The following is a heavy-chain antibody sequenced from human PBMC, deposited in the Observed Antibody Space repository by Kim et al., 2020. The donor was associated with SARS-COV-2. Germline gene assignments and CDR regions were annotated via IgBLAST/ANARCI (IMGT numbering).Heavy chain of an antibody. D-gene: IGHD3-10*01. J-gene: IGHJ5*02. CDR3: ARDLPSAPFGGSGSYP. CDR1: GYTFTSYG. Sequence: ASVKVSCKASGYTFTSYGISWVRQAPGQGLEWMGWISAYNGNTNYAQKLQGRVTMTTDTSTSTAYMELRSLRSDDTAVYYCARDLPSAPFGGSGSYPWGQGTLVTVSS. V-gene: IGHV1-18*01. CDR2: ISAYNGNT.